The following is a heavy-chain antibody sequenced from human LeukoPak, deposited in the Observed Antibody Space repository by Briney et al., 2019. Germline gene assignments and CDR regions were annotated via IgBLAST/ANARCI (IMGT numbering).Heavy chain of an antibody. D-gene: IGHD3-16*01. Sequence: GGSLRLSCAASGFTFRSYAMSWVRQAPGKGLEWVSAISVSGGSTYYADSVKGRFTISRDNPNNTLYLQMHSLRAEDTAVYYCAREISRFGIWGQGTLVTVSS. J-gene: IGHJ4*02. V-gene: IGHV3-23*01. CDR1: GFTFRSYA. CDR3: AREISRFGI. CDR2: ISVSGGST.